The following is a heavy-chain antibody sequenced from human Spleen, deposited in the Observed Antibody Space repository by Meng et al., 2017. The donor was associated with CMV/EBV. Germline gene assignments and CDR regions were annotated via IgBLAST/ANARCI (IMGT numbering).Heavy chain of an antibody. CDR1: GGSTGNYY. D-gene: IGHD3-3*01. CDR3: ARFEVALDV. V-gene: IGHV4-59*01. J-gene: IGHJ6*02. Sequence: SERLSLTYTISGGSTGNYYWCWIRQPPGRALEWSGYIFYTGNTNYNPSFKSRLSISMDTSKSQFSLKLSSVTAADTAIYYCARFEVALDVWGQGTMVTVSS. CDR2: IFYTGNT.